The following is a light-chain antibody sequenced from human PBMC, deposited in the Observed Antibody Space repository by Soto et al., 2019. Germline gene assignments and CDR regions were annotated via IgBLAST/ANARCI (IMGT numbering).Light chain of an antibody. CDR2: DAS. CDR1: QDISNY. V-gene: IGKV1-33*01. CDR3: QQYDNCWT. Sequence: DIQMTQSPSSLSASVGDRVTITCQASQDISNYLNWYQQKPGKAPKLLIYDASNLEAVVPPRFSVSGSGTDFNFSISSLQPEDMATYYCQQYDNCWTFGQGTKVEIK. J-gene: IGKJ1*01.